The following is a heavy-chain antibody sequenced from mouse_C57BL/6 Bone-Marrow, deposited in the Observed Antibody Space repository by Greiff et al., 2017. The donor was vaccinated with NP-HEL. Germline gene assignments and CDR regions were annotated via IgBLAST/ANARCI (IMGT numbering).Heavy chain of an antibody. V-gene: IGHV1-82*01. D-gene: IGHD2-3*01. Sequence: VQLQQSGPELVKPGASVKISCKASGYAFSSSWMNWVKQRPGKGLEWIGRIYPGDGDTNYNGKFKGKATLTADKSSSTAYMQLSSLTSEDSAVYFCARGRLLRLDYWGQGTTLTVSS. CDR1: GYAFSSSW. CDR2: IYPGDGDT. CDR3: ARGRLLRLDY. J-gene: IGHJ2*01.